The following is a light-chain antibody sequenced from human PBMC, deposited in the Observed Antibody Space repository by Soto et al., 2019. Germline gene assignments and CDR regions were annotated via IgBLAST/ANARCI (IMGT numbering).Light chain of an antibody. CDR2: GNS. J-gene: IGLJ1*01. Sequence: QSVLTQPPSVSGAPGHRVTISCTGSSSNIGAGYDVHWYQQLPGTAPKLLIYGNSNRPSGVPDRFSGSRSGTSASLAITVLQAEDEADYYCQSYDSSLRVFGPGTKLTVL. V-gene: IGLV1-40*01. CDR1: SSNIGAGYD. CDR3: QSYDSSLRV.